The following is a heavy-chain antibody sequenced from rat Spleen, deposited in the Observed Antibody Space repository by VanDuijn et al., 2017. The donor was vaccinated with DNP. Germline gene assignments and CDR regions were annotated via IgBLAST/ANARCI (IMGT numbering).Heavy chain of an antibody. J-gene: IGHJ2*01. D-gene: IGHD1-11*01. V-gene: IGHV4-2*01. Sequence: EVKLVESGGGLVQPGRSLKLSCAASGFNFNDYWMGWVRQAPGKGLEWIGQINKHSSIINYIPSLKEKITISRDNAQNTLYLQMRKLGSEDTAIYYCAKGPNYGGWSDYFDYWGQGVMVTVSS. CDR3: AKGPNYGGWSDYFDY. CDR2: INKHSSII. CDR1: GFNFNDYW.